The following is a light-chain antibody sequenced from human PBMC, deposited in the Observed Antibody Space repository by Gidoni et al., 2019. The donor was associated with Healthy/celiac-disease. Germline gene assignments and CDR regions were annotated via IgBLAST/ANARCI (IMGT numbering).Light chain of an antibody. J-gene: IGKJ4*01. Sequence: DIQMTQPPSSLSASVGDRVTITCRASQSISSYFNWYQQKPGKAPKLLIYAASSLQSGVPSRFSGSGSGTEFTLTISSLQPEDFATYYCQQSYSTPLTFGGGTKVEIK. CDR1: QSISSY. V-gene: IGKV1-39*01. CDR2: AAS. CDR3: QQSYSTPLT.